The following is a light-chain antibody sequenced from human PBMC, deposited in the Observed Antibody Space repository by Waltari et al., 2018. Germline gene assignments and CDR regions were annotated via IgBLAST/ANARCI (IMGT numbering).Light chain of an antibody. J-gene: IGLJ3*02. V-gene: IGLV6-57*04. Sequence: NFLLIQPHPVSESPGTTVIISCSRSGGSIVNNYVQWYQHRPGSAPSIVIYEDDQRPSGVPDRFSGSIDSSSNSASLTISGLKTEDEADYYCQSYTSSAVFGGGTKLTV. CDR2: EDD. CDR3: QSYTSSAV. CDR1: GGSIVNNY.